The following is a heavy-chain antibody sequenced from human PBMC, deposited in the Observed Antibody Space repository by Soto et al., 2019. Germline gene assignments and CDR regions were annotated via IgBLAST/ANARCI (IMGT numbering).Heavy chain of an antibody. Sequence: EVQLVESGGGLVQPGGSLRLSCVVSGITFSTYRMHWVRQAPGKGLVWVSHIKSDGTVTHYTDSVRGRFIISRDNAKNTLFLQMNSLRAEDTAVYYCAREKYDFWSGYYLDYWGQGTLVTVSP. J-gene: IGHJ4*02. CDR2: IKSDGTVT. CDR1: GITFSTYR. D-gene: IGHD3-3*01. V-gene: IGHV3-74*01. CDR3: AREKYDFWSGYYLDY.